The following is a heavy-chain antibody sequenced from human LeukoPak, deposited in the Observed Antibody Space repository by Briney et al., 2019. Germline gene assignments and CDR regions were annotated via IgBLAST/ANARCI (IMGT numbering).Heavy chain of an antibody. CDR3: ASITMVRGVTTTYYFDY. D-gene: IGHD3-10*01. CDR1: GFTFSSYS. CDR2: ISSSSSYI. Sequence: GGSLRLSCAASGFTFSSYSMQWVRKSPGKGLEWVSSISSSSSYIYYADSVKGRFTISRDNDKNSLYLQMNSLRAEDTAVYYCASITMVRGVTTTYYFDYWGQGTLVTVSS. J-gene: IGHJ4*02. V-gene: IGHV3-21*01.